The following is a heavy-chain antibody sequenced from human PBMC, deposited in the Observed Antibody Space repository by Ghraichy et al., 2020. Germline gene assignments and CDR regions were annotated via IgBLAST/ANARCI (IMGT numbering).Heavy chain of an antibody. J-gene: IGHJ6*02. Sequence: SETLSLTCAVYGGSFSGYYWSWIRQPPGKGLEWIGEINHSGSTNYNPSLKSRVTISVDTSKNQFSLKLSSVTAADTAVYYCARGRSGATWKNYGDYKGGPRATKSYYYGMDVWGQGTTGTVSS. V-gene: IGHV4-34*01. CDR3: ARGRSGATWKNYGDYKGGPRATKSYYYGMDV. D-gene: IGHD4-17*01. CDR1: GGSFSGYY. CDR2: INHSGST.